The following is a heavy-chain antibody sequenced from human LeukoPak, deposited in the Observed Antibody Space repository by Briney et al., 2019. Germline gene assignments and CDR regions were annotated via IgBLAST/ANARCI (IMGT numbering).Heavy chain of an antibody. CDR1: GFTVSSYY. V-gene: IGHV3-53*01. Sequence: GGSLRLSCVASGFTVSSYYVSWVRQAPGKGLEWVSVIYSGGSTYYADSVEGRFTISRDNSKGTVYLQMNSLRPEDTAVYYCAKDDAWLQYGNWGRGTLVTVSS. J-gene: IGHJ4*02. CDR2: IYSGGST. D-gene: IGHD5-24*01. CDR3: AKDDAWLQYGN.